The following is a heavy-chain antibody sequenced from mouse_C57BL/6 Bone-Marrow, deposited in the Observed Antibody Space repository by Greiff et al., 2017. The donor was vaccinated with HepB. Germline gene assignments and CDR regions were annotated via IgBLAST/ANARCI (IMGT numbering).Heavy chain of an antibody. J-gene: IGHJ3*01. CDR1: GYTFTSYW. CDR3: AMGSSSAWFAY. V-gene: IGHV1-64*01. CDR2: IHPNSGST. D-gene: IGHD1-1*01. Sequence: QVQLQQPGAELVKPGASVKLSCKASGYTFTSYWMHWVKQRPGKGLEWIGMIHPNSGSTNYNEKFKSKATLTVDKSSSTAYMQLSSLPSEDSAVYYCAMGSSSAWFAYWGQGTLVTVSA.